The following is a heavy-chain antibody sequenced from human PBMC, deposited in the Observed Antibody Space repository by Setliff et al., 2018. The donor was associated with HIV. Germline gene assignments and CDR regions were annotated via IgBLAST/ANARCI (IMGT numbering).Heavy chain of an antibody. J-gene: IGHJ6*03. CDR3: ARGAAGLDYYYYYYMDV. D-gene: IGHD6-19*01. V-gene: IGHV1-2*02. CDR1: GYTFTGYY. CDR2: INPNNGGT. Sequence: ASVKVSCKASGYTFTGYYVHWVRQAPGQGLEWMGWINPNNGGTNYAQKFQGRVTMTRDTSISTAYMELNRLRSDDTAVYYCARGAAGLDYYYYYYMDVWGKGTTVTVSS.